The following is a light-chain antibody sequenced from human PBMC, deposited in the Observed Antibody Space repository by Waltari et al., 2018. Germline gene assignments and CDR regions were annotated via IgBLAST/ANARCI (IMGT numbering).Light chain of an antibody. J-gene: IGKJ4*01. Sequence: DIVLTQSPAILSLSPGERASLSCRASQSVTNYLAWYQQKPGQAPRRLIYDTSNRATGIPARFSGSGFATDFTLTISSLEPDDFAVYYCQQRRNWPLTFGGGTKVEIK. V-gene: IGKV3-11*01. CDR1: QSVTNY. CDR2: DTS. CDR3: QQRRNWPLT.